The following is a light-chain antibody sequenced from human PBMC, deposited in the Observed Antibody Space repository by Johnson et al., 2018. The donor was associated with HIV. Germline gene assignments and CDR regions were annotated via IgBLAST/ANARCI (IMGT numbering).Light chain of an antibody. CDR2: DNN. Sequence: QSILTQPPSVSAAPGQKVTISCSGSSSNIGNNYVSWYQQLPGTAHKLLIYDNNKRPSGIPDRFSGSKSGPSATLGITGLQTGDEADYYCGTWDSSLNTYVFGTGTKVTVL. J-gene: IGLJ1*01. CDR3: GTWDSSLNTYV. V-gene: IGLV1-51*01. CDR1: SSNIGNNY.